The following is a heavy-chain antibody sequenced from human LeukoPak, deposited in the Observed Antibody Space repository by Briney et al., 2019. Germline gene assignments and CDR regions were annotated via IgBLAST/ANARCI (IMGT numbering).Heavy chain of an antibody. CDR2: INHSGST. D-gene: IGHD2-15*01. V-gene: IGHV4-34*01. CDR1: GGSFSDYY. J-gene: IGHJ6*03. CDR3: ARGDIVVVVAANYYYYYMDV. Sequence: SETLSLTCAVYGGSFSDYYRSWIRQPPGKGLEWIGEINHSGSTNYNPSLKSRVTISVDTSKNQFSLKLSSVTAADTAVYYCARGDIVVVVAANYYYYYMDVWGKGTTVTVSS.